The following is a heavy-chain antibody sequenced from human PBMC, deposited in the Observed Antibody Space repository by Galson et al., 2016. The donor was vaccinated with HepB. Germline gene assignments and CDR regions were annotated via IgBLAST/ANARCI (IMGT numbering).Heavy chain of an antibody. J-gene: IGHJ6*04. CDR2: MYYSGST. Sequence: SETLSLTCTVSGASSRISNYYWGWIRQPPGKGLEWVGSMYYSGSTFYNPSLMGRVTISVDASENQISLKLTSVTAADTAVYYCARHGPDSGWSYYFYGMDVWGKGTTVTVSS. D-gene: IGHD6-6*01. CDR1: GASSRISNYY. CDR3: ARHGPDSGWSYYFYGMDV. V-gene: IGHV4-39*01.